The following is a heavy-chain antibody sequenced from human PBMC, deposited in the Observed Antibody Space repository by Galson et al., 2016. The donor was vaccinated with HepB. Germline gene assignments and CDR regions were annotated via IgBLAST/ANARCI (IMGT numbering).Heavy chain of an antibody. Sequence: SLRLSCAASGFTFNNFGMTWVRQAPGKGLEWVSAISGGGGVTYYADPVKGRFTISRGNSKNMLCLQMNSLRVEDTAVYYCARDLSPFWSENYFDAFDVWGRGTMVTVSS. CDR3: ARDLSPFWSENYFDAFDV. D-gene: IGHD3-10*01. J-gene: IGHJ3*01. CDR1: GFTFNNFG. V-gene: IGHV3-23*01. CDR2: ISGGGGVT.